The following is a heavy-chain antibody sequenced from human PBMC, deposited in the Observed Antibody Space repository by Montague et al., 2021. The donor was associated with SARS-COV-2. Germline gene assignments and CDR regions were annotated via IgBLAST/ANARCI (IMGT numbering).Heavy chain of an antibody. CDR2: TYYSSKWYT. J-gene: IGHJ6*02. D-gene: IGHD3-10*01. CDR3: ARHRLTWVRGVFIQRPYHYYSGMDV. CDR1: GDSVSSSSSE. Sequence: CAISGDSVSSSSSEWNWMRQSPSRGLEWLGTTYYSSKWYTDYAASVNGRITINPDTSKNQFSLQLTSATPDDTAIYYCARHRLTWVRGVFIQRPYHYYSGMDVWGQGTTVTVSS. V-gene: IGHV6-1*01.